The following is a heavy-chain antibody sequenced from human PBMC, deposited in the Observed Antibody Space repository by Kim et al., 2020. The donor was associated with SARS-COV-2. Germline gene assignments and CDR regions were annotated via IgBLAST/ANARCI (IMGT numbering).Heavy chain of an antibody. CDR3: ARGDIVVVPAPFDY. D-gene: IGHD2-2*01. J-gene: IGHJ4*02. Sequence: SRKFQGRVTITRDTSASTAYMELSSLRSEDTAVYYCARGDIVVVPAPFDYWGQGTLVTVSS. V-gene: IGHV1-3*01.